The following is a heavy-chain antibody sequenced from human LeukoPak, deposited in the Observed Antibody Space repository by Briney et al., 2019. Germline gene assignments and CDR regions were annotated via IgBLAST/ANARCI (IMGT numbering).Heavy chain of an antibody. D-gene: IGHD1-26*01. CDR3: AKAIYSGSYYGLYFQH. CDR1: GFTFSTYG. Sequence: PGGSLRLSCAASGFTFSTYGIHWVRQAPGKGLEWVAVISYDGSNKYHADSVKGRFTISRDNSKNTLYLQMNSLRAEDTAVYYCAKAIYSGSYYGLYFQHWGQGTLVTVSS. V-gene: IGHV3-30*18. J-gene: IGHJ1*01. CDR2: ISYDGSNK.